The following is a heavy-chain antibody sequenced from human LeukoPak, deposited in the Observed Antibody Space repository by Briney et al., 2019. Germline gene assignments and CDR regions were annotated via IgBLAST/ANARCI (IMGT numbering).Heavy chain of an antibody. J-gene: IGHJ4*02. D-gene: IGHD2-21*01. CDR3: VRESYSRGDFN. CDR2: IKYDGNEK. CDR1: GFIFSTYW. V-gene: IGHV3-7*01. Sequence: GGSLRLSCAASGFIFSTYWMTWVRQAPGKGLEWVATIKYDGNEKYYVDSVRGRFTISRNNAKNSLYLQMNSLTAEDTAVYYCVRESYSRGDFNWGQGTLVSVSS.